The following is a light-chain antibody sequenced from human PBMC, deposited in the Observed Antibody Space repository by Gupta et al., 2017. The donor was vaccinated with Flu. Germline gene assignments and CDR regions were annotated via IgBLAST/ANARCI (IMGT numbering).Light chain of an antibody. Sequence: EIVLTQSPGTLSLSPGERATLSCRASQSVSSSYLAWYQQKHGQAPRLLIYGASSRANGIPDRFSGSGSGTEFTLTISRREPEDFAVYYCQHDCSSPRTFGQGTKVEIK. J-gene: IGKJ1*01. CDR3: QHDCSSPRT. CDR1: QSVSSSY. V-gene: IGKV3-20*01. CDR2: GAS.